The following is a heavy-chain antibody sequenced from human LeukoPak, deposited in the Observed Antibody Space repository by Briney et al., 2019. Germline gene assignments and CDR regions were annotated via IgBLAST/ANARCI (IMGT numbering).Heavy chain of an antibody. Sequence: PSETLSLTCAVYGRSFSGYYWSWIRQPPGKGLEWIGYIYYSGSTNYNPSLKSRVTISVDTSKNQFSLKLSSVTAADTAVYYCARGGIAVAGAYYFDYWGQGTLVTVSS. CDR2: IYYSGST. V-gene: IGHV4-59*01. D-gene: IGHD6-19*01. J-gene: IGHJ4*02. CDR1: GRSFSGYY. CDR3: ARGGIAVAGAYYFDY.